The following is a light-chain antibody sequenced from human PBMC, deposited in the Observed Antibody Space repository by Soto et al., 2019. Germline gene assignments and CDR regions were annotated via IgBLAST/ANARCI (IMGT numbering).Light chain of an antibody. CDR1: QSVSNY. J-gene: IGKJ1*01. V-gene: IGKV3-11*01. CDR3: HQYDTSPRT. Sequence: EIMLTQSPATLSLSPGERATLSCRASQSVSNYLAWYQHKPGQAPRLLIYDASNRATGIPARFSGSGSGTDFTLTISRLEPEDFAVYYCHQYDTSPRTFGQGTKVDI. CDR2: DAS.